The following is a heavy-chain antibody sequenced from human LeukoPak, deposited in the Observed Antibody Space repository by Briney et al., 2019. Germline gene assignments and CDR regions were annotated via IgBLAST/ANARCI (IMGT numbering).Heavy chain of an antibody. CDR3: ARDAPSGYYLDY. V-gene: IGHV1-69*13. D-gene: IGHD3-22*01. CDR2: IIPIFGTA. Sequence: SVKVSCKASGGTFSSYAISWVRQAPGQGLEWMGGIIPIFGTANYAQKFQGRVTITADESTSTAYMELRSLRSDDTAVYYCARDAPSGYYLDYWGQGTLVTVSS. CDR1: GGTFSSYA. J-gene: IGHJ4*02.